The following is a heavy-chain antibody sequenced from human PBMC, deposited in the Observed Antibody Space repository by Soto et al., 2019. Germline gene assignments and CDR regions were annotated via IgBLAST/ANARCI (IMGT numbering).Heavy chain of an antibody. Sequence: SETLSLTCTVSGGSISSSSYYWGWIRQPPGKGLEWIGSIYYSGSTYYNPSLKSRVTISVDTSKNQFSLKLSSVTAADTAVYYCARQSVTDEYYYYYYGMDVWGQGTTVTVSS. CDR3: ARQSVTDEYYYYYYGMDV. J-gene: IGHJ6*02. D-gene: IGHD2-21*02. V-gene: IGHV4-39*01. CDR1: GGSISSSSYY. CDR2: IYYSGST.